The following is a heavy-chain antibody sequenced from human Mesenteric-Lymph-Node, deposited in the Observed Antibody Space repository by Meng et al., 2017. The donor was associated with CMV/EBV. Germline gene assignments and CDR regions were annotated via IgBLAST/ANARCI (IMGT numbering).Heavy chain of an antibody. D-gene: IGHD5-12*01. CDR1: GYSISSGYF. V-gene: IGHV4-38-2*02. J-gene: IGHJ5*02. CDR3: AREFSGYSNSNWFDP. Sequence: GSLRLSCTVSGYSISSGYFWGWIRQPPGKGLEWIGTIYHSGSSYCNPSLKSRATVSVDTSKNQFSLKLSSVTAADTAVYYCAREFSGYSNSNWFDPWGQGTLVTVSS. CDR2: IYHSGSS.